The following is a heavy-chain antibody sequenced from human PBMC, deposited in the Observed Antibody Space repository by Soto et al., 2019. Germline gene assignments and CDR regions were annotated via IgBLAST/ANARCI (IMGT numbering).Heavy chain of an antibody. J-gene: IGHJ4*02. CDR2: ISGSGSIV. V-gene: IGHV3-11*01. D-gene: IGHD2-15*01. CDR3: ASPQTMMVVEHLDY. Sequence: QVQLVESGGGLVKPGGSLRLSCAASGITFSDYYMSWFRQAPGKGLEWVSYISGSGSIVYYADSVKGRFTISRDNAKNPLYVQINSLRADDTAVYYCASPQTMMVVEHLDYWGQGTLVTVSS. CDR1: GITFSDYY.